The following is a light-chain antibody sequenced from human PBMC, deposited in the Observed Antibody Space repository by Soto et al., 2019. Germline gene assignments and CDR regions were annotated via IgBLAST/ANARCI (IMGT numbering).Light chain of an antibody. J-gene: IGKJ4*01. Sequence: DIQMTQSPSSLSASVGDRVTITCRARQSTSSYLNWYQQKPGKAPKLLIYAASSLQSGVPSRFRGSGSGTDFTPAISRLQTEDFATYYCQHSYSTHLTFGGGTKVDIK. V-gene: IGKV1-39*01. CDR2: AAS. CDR3: QHSYSTHLT. CDR1: QSTSSY.